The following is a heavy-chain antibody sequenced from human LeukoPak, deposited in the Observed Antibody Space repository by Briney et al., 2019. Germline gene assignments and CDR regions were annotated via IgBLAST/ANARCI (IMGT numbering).Heavy chain of an antibody. CDR3: AKDMGSASTGGFDP. CDR1: GFTFDDYA. CDR2: LSWNSGSI. D-gene: IGHD2-15*01. J-gene: IGHJ5*02. Sequence: PGGSLRLSCAASGFTFDDYAMHWVRQAPGKGLEWVSGLSWNSGSIVYADSVKGRFTISRDNDKNSLYLQMNSLRAEATALYYCAKDMGSASTGGFDPWGQGTLVTVSS. V-gene: IGHV3-9*01.